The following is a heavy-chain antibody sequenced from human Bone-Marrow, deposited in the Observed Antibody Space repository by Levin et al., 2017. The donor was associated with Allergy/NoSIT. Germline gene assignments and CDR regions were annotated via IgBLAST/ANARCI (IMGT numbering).Heavy chain of an antibody. CDR1: GDSISRGGYY. CDR3: ARTVGSGYFSNFDY. J-gene: IGHJ4*02. CDR2: IYYTGST. V-gene: IGHV4-31*03. D-gene: IGHD3-22*01. Sequence: LRLSCTVSGDSISRGGYYWSWIRQVPGKGLEWIGYIYYTGSTYYNPSLQSRSNISVDASKNEFALKLNFLTDADTAVYYCARTVGSGYFSNFDYWGQGTLVTVSS.